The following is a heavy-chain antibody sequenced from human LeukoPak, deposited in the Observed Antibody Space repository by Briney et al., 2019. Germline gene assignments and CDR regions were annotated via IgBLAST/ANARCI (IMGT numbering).Heavy chain of an antibody. J-gene: IGHJ4*02. CDR2: IDWDDDK. V-gene: IGHV2-70*11. CDR1: GFSLSTSGRC. CDR3: ARILAVAGKRYYFDY. Sequence: SGPALVKPTQTLTLTCTFSGFSLSTSGRCVSWIRQPPGKALEWLARIDWDDDKYYSTSLKTRLTISKDTSKNQVVLTMTNMDPVDTATYYCARILAVAGKRYYFDYWGQGTLVTVSS. D-gene: IGHD6-19*01.